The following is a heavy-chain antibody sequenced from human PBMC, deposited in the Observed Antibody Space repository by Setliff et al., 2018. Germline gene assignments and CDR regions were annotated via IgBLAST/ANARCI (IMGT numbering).Heavy chain of an antibody. CDR1: GGSFSGYY. D-gene: IGHD3-22*01. CDR2: IYYSGST. V-gene: IGHV4-31*11. CDR3: ARVPRLLSVRNAFDI. J-gene: IGHJ3*02. Sequence: PSETLSLTCAVYGGSFSGYYWSWIRQHPGKGLEWIGYIYYSGSTYYNPSLKSRVTISVDTSKNQFSLRLSSVTAADTAVYYCARVPRLLSVRNAFDIWGQGTMVT.